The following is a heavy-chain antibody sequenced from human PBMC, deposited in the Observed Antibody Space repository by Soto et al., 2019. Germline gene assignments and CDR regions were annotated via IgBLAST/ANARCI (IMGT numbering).Heavy chain of an antibody. D-gene: IGHD4-17*01. Sequence: SETLSLTCSVSGASIRDGDYYWSWLRQPPGKGPEWIGIIDYTGGTHYNPTLTGPVSMSVDTSANQFSLKVNFVTAADSAVYYCARVGYGDYGRGYYFDFSGPGILVTVS. CDR3: ARVGYGDYGRGYYFDF. V-gene: IGHV4-30-4*01. J-gene: IGHJ4*02. CDR1: GASIRDGDYY. CDR2: IDYTGGT.